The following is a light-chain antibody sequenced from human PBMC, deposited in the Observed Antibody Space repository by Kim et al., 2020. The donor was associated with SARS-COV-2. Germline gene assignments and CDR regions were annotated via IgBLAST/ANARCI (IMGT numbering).Light chain of an antibody. CDR1: QSVSSN. CDR2: GAS. J-gene: IGKJ2*01. CDR3: KQYNNCANT. Sequence: EIVMTQSPATLSVSPGERATLSCRASQSVSSNLAWYQQKPGQAPRLLIYGASTRATGIPARFSGSGSGTEFTLTISSLQSEDFAVYYCKQYNNCANTFGQGTKLEI. V-gene: IGKV3-15*01.